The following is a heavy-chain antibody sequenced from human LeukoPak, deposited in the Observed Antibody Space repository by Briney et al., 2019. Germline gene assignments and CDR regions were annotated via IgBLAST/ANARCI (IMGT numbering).Heavy chain of an antibody. CDR3: ARGIRIYYYDSSGYLSLAYVY. CDR2: INPNSGGT. CDR1: GYTFTGYY. Sequence: ASVKVSCKASGYTFTGYYMHWVRQAPGQGLEWMGWINPNSGGTNYAQKFQGRVTMTRDTSISTAYMELSRLRSDDTAVCYCARGIRIYYYDSSGYLSLAYVYRGQGTLVTVSS. D-gene: IGHD3-22*01. J-gene: IGHJ4*02. V-gene: IGHV1-2*02.